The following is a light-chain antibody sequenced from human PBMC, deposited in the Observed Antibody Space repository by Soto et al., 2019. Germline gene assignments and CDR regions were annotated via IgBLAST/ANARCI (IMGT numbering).Light chain of an antibody. CDR2: DVS. CDR3: RSYTTSNTRQIV. V-gene: IGLV2-14*01. J-gene: IGLJ1*01. Sequence: QSVLTQPASVSGSPGQSITISCTGTSSDVGGYNYVSWYQQHPGKAPKFMIYDVSNRPSGVSNRFSGSKSGNTASLTISVLQAEDEADYYCRSYTTSNTRQIVFGTGTKVTVL. CDR1: SSDVGGYNY.